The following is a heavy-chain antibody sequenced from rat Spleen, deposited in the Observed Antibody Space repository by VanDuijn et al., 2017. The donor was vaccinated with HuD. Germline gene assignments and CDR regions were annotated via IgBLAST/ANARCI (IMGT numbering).Heavy chain of an antibody. CDR2: ITPSGLTT. CDR3: ATRGSITTFGY. CDR1: GFSFSKYG. V-gene: IGHV5-19*01. D-gene: IGHD1-4*01. J-gene: IGHJ2*01. Sequence: EVQLVESGGGLVQPGRSLKLSCATSGFSFSKYGMQWIRQTPTKGLQWVAAITPSGLTTHYRDSMKGRFTISRENAKATLYLQMDSLRSEDTATYYCATRGSITTFGYWGQGVMVTVSS.